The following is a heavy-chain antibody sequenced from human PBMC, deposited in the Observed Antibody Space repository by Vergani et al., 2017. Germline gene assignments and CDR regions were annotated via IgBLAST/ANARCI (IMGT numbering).Heavy chain of an antibody. Sequence: EVQLVESGGGLVQPGGSLRLSCSASGFTFSSYAMHWVRQAPGKGLEYVSAMSSNGGSTYYADSVKGRFTISRDNSKNTLYLQMSSLRAEDTAVYYCVKEGYYYDSSGYYPPFDYWGQGTLVTVSS. CDR2: MSSNGGST. D-gene: IGHD3-22*01. CDR1: GFTFSSYA. J-gene: IGHJ4*02. CDR3: VKEGYYYDSSGYYPPFDY. V-gene: IGHV3-64D*06.